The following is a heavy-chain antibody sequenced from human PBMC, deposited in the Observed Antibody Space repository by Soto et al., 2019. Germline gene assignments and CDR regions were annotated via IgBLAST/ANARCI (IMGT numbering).Heavy chain of an antibody. J-gene: IGHJ3*02. CDR3: AKDSTLDYGDFDAFAI. CDR1: GFSFDDYA. D-gene: IGHD4-17*01. CDR2: LSWNSGSI. Sequence: EVQLVESGGGLVQPGRSLRLSCAASGFSFDDYAMHCVRQAPGKGLEWVSGLSWNSGSIGYADSVKGRFTISRDNAKNSLYLQMNSLRAEDTALYYCAKDSTLDYGDFDAFAIWGQGTMVTVSS. V-gene: IGHV3-9*01.